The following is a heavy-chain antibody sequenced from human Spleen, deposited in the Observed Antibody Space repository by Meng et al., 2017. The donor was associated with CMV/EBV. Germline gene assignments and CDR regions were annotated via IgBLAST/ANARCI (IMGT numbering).Heavy chain of an antibody. CDR3: ARGGYCSSTSCYGAPDY. D-gene: IGHD2-2*01. J-gene: IGHJ4*02. CDR2: INHSGST. V-gene: IGHV4-34*01. CDR1: GFTFNNAW. Sequence: GSLKISCAASGFTFNNAWMSWIRQPPGKGLEWIGEINHSGSTNYNPSLKSRVTISVDTSKNQFSLKLNSVTAAETAVYYCARGGYCSSTSCYGAPDYWGQGTLVTVSS.